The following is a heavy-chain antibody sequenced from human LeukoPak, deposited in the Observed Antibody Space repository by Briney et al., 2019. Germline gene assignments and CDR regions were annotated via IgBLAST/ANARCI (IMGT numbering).Heavy chain of an antibody. D-gene: IGHD3-3*01. CDR1: GFTFSSYW. Sequence: GGSLRLSCAASGFTFSSYWMSWVRQAPGKGLEWVSSISDTGGYTYYADSMKGRFTISRDNSKNTLYLQMNSLRAEDTAVYYCAKSRFLEWRTSGNWSDPWGQGTLVTVSS. J-gene: IGHJ5*02. V-gene: IGHV3-23*01. CDR2: ISDTGGYT. CDR3: AKSRFLEWRTSGNWSDP.